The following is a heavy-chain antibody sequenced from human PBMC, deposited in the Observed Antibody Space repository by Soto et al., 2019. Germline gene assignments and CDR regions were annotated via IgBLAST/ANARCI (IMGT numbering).Heavy chain of an antibody. D-gene: IGHD3-9*01. Sequence: ASVKVSCKASGYTFTGYYMHWVRQAPGQGLEWMGWINPNSGGTNYAQKFQGWVTMTRDTSISTASMELSRLRSDDTAVYYWARSAGVLRYFDAPRPDAFDIWGQGTMVTVSS. CDR2: INPNSGGT. CDR3: ARSAGVLRYFDAPRPDAFDI. J-gene: IGHJ3*02. CDR1: GYTFTGYY. V-gene: IGHV1-2*04.